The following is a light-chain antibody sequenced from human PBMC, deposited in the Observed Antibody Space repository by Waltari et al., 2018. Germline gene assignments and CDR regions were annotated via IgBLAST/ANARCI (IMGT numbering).Light chain of an antibody. V-gene: IGKV1-39*01. CDR3: QQGYTPPYT. Sequence: DVQMTQSPSSLSASVGDRVSITCRASQNVLNHINWYQQKAGKAPSLLIFASATLRSGVPSRFSGSGSGTTFTLTISSLRPEDIATYYCQQGYTPPYTFGQGTKVEIK. J-gene: IGKJ2*01. CDR1: QNVLNH. CDR2: ASA.